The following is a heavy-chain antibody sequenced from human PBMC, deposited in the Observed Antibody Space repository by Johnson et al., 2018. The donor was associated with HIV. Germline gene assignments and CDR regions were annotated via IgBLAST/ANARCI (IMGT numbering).Heavy chain of an antibody. J-gene: IGHJ3*02. Sequence: VQLVESGGGLVQPGGSLRLSCAASGFTFSSYWMSWVRQAPGKGLEWVANIKQDGSEKYYVDSVKGRFTISRDNAKNSLYLQMNSLRAEDTAVYYCARESRAGLELRVHAFDIWGQGTMVTVSS. CDR1: GFTFSSYW. CDR2: IKQDGSEK. D-gene: IGHD1-7*01. V-gene: IGHV3-7*01. CDR3: ARESRAGLELRVHAFDI.